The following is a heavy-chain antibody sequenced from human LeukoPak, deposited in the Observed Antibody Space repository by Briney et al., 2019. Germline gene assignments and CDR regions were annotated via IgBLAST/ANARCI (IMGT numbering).Heavy chain of an antibody. CDR2: VSGSGGAT. D-gene: IGHD3-22*01. J-gene: IGHJ4*02. V-gene: IGHV3-23*01. CDR3: AKEGTYYDSNGYYTH. CDR1: GLTLSSFA. Sequence: GGSLRLSCAASGLTLSSFAMRGVRQAPGKGLERVSSVSGSGGATYYADSVKGRFTISRDNSKNTLFLQMSSLRVEDTAIYYGAKEGTYYDSNGYYTHWGQGTLVAVSS.